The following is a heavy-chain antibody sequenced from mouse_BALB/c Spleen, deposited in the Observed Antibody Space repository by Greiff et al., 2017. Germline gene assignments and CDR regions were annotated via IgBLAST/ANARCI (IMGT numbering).Heavy chain of an antibody. Sequence: QVQLKESGPGLVAPSQSLSITCTVSGFSLTGYGVNWVRQPPGKGLEWLGMIWGDGSTDYNSALKSRLSISKDNSKSQVFLKMNSLQTDDTARYYCATYYGNSRYAMDYWGQGTSVTVSS. CDR2: IWGDGST. V-gene: IGHV2-6-7*01. CDR1: GFSLTGYG. D-gene: IGHD2-10*01. J-gene: IGHJ4*01. CDR3: ATYYGNSRYAMDY.